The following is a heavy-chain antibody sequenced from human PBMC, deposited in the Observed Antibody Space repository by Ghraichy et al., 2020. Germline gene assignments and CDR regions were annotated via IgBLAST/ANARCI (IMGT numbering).Heavy chain of an antibody. D-gene: IGHD1-1*01. Sequence: SLRLSCAASGFTFSSYAMSWVRQSPGKGLEWVSSVSGGADSTFYADSVKGRFTISRDNSKNTLYLQMNRLRAEDTALYYCAKSPTTTTTGTTSFDSWGQGSLVTVSS. CDR1: GFTFSSYA. J-gene: IGHJ4*02. CDR3: AKSPTTTTTGTTSFDS. V-gene: IGHV3-23*01. CDR2: VSGGADST.